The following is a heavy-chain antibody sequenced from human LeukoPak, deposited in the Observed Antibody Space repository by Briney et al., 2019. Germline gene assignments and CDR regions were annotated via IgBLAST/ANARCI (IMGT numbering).Heavy chain of an antibody. V-gene: IGHV3-64*01. CDR2: ISSNGGST. CDR1: GFTFSSYA. J-gene: IGHJ6*02. D-gene: IGHD2-21*02. CDR3: ARSYCGSDCYSGYYYYGMDV. Sequence: GGSLRLSCAASGFTFSSYAMSWVRQAPGKGLEWVSAISSNGGSTYYANSVKGRFTISRDNSKNTLYLQMGSLRAEDMAVYYCARSYCGSDCYSGYYYYGMDVWGQGTTVTVSS.